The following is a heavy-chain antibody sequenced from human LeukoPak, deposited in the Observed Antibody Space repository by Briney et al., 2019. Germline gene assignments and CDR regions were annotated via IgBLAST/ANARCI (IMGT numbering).Heavy chain of an antibody. CDR1: GGSISGWY. D-gene: IGHD4-17*01. CDR2: IYYSGST. CDR3: ARDAYGDETQPFDY. Sequence: PSETLSLTCTVSGGSISGWYWSWIRQPPGKGLEWIGYIYYSGSTNYNPSLKSRVTISVDTSKNQFSLKLSPVTAADTAVYYCARDAYGDETQPFDYWGQGTLVTVSS. V-gene: IGHV4-59*01. J-gene: IGHJ4*02.